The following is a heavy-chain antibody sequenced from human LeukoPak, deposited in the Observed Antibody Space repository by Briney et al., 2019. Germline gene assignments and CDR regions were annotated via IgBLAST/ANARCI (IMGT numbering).Heavy chain of an antibody. CDR2: IIPIFGTA. D-gene: IGHD6-19*01. Sequence: ASVKVSCKXSGGTFSSYAISWVRQAPGQGLEWMGRIIPIFGTANYAQKFQGRVTITTDESTSTAYMELSSLRSEDTAVYYCARGESKDSGWYEYWGQGTLVTVSS. V-gene: IGHV1-69*05. J-gene: IGHJ4*02. CDR3: ARGESKDSGWYEY. CDR1: GGTFSSYA.